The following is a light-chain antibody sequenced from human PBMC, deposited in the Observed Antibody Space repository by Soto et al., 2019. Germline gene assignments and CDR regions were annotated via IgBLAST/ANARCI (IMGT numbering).Light chain of an antibody. J-gene: IGKJ5*01. CDR1: HSVNSH. CDR3: QQYKNWPL. CDR2: GAS. Sequence: MRMTHSPATLSVSPWERVTLSCRTSHSVNSHVAWYQQKPGQAPRLLLYGASTRATGIPVRFSGSGFGTEFTLTISSLQSEDFAVYYCQQYKNWPLFGQGTRLEIK. V-gene: IGKV3-15*01.